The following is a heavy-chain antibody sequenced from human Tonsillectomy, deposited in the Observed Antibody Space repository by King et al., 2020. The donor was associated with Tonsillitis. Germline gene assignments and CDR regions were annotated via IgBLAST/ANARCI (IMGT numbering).Heavy chain of an antibody. CDR2: ISSSSNNI. CDR3: ARLKIGIIPAAQQYFYYGMDV. CDR1: GFSFSKHN. Sequence: EVQLVNSGGGLVKPGGSLRLSCAASGFSFSKHNMNWVRQAPGKGLEWLSSISSSSNNIFYTESVKGRFTVSRDNANSTLYLQMDGLGAEDTAVYYCARLKIGIIPAAQQYFYYGMDVWGQGTTVTVSS. J-gene: IGHJ6*02. V-gene: IGHV3-21*01. D-gene: IGHD2/OR15-2a*01.